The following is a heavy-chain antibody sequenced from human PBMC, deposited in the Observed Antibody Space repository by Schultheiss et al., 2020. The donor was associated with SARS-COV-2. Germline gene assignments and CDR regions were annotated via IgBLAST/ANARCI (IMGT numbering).Heavy chain of an antibody. J-gene: IGHJ4*02. CDR3: ARAHSSSSGGLYYFDY. V-gene: IGHV3-48*03. Sequence: GGSLRLSCAASGFTFSSYEMNWVRQAPGKGLEWVSYISSSGSTIYYADSVKGRFTISRDNAKNSLYLQMNSLRAEDMAVYYCARAHSSSSGGLYYFDYWGQGTLVTVSS. D-gene: IGHD6-6*01. CDR2: ISSSGSTI. CDR1: GFTFSSYE.